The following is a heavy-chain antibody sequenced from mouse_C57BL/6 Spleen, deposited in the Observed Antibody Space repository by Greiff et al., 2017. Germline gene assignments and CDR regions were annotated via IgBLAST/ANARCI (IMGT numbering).Heavy chain of an antibody. CDR3: TRGKRDWYFDG. Sequence: QVQLKQSGAELVRPGASVTLSCKASGYTFTDYEMHWVKQTPVHGLEWIGAIDPETGGTAYNQKFKGKAILTADKSSSTAYMELRSLTSEDSAVYYCTRGKRDWYFDGWGTGTTVTVSS. J-gene: IGHJ1*03. CDR2: IDPETGGT. CDR1: GYTFTDYE. V-gene: IGHV1-15*01.